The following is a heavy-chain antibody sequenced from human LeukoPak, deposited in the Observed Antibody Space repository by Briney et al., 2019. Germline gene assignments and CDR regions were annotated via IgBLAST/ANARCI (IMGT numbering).Heavy chain of an antibody. CDR3: ANHALLNWFDP. J-gene: IGHJ5*02. CDR2: IRSSGGST. V-gene: IGHV3-23*01. CDR1: GFTFSSYA. Sequence: PGGSLRLSCGASGFTFSSYAMSWVRQAPGKGLEWVSAIRSSGGSTYYADSVKGRFTISRDNSKDTLYLQMNSLSAEDTAVYYCANHALLNWFDPWGQGTLVTVSS.